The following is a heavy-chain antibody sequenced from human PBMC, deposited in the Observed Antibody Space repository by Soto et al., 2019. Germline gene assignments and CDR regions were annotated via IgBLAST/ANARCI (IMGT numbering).Heavy chain of an antibody. CDR3: AKDLEAARPLPPPYYYYYYGMDV. J-gene: IGHJ6*02. Sequence: GGSLRLSCAASGFTFSSYGMHWVRQAPGKGLEWVAVISYDGSNKYYADSVKGQFTISRDNSKNKLYLQMNSLRAEDTDVYYCAKDLEAARPLPPPYYYYYYGMDVWGQGTTVTVSS. D-gene: IGHD6-6*01. CDR2: ISYDGSNK. V-gene: IGHV3-30*18. CDR1: GFTFSSYG.